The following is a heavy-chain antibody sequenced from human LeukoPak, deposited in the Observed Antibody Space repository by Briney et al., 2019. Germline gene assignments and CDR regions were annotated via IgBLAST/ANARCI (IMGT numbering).Heavy chain of an antibody. Sequence: TSETLSLTCAVYGGSFSGYYWSWIRQPPGKGLEWIGYIYYSGSTNYNPSLKSGVTISVDTSKNQFSLKLSSVTAADTAVYYCARVVDFWSGYPFDYWGQGTLVTVSS. J-gene: IGHJ4*02. V-gene: IGHV4-59*01. CDR2: IYYSGST. CDR3: ARVVDFWSGYPFDY. CDR1: GGSFSGYY. D-gene: IGHD3-3*01.